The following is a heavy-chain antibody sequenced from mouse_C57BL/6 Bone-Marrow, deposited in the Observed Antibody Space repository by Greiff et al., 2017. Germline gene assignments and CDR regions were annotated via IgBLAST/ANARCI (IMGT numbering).Heavy chain of an antibody. J-gene: IGHJ2*01. CDR2: IWSGGST. V-gene: IGHV2-2*01. CDR1: GFSLTSYG. Sequence: QVQLQQSGPGLVQPSQSLSITCTVSGFSLTSYGVHWVRQSPGKGLEWLGVIWSGGSTDYDAAFISRLSISKDNSKSQVFFKMNSLQADDTAIYYCASSMITAAGDYFDYGGQGTTLTVSS. CDR3: ASSMITAAGDYFDY. D-gene: IGHD2-4*01.